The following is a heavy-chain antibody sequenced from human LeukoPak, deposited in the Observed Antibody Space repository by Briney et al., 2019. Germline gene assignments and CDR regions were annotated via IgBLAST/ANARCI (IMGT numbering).Heavy chain of an antibody. CDR3: ARGDDYSNPLMFDP. D-gene: IGHD4-11*01. V-gene: IGHV4-30-2*01. Sequence: SETLSLTCTVSGGSISSGGYYWSWIRQPPGKGLEWIGYIYHSGSTYYNPSLKSRVTISVDRSKNQFSLKLSSVTAADTAVYYCARGDDYSNPLMFDPWGQGTLVTVSS. CDR2: IYHSGST. CDR1: GGSISSGGYY. J-gene: IGHJ5*02.